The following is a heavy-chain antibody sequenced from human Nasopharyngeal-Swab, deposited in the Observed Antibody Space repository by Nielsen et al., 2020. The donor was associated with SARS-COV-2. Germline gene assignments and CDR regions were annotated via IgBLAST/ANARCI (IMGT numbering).Heavy chain of an antibody. Sequence: WSRQPPGKALEWLAHIFSNDEKSYSTSLKSRLTISKDTSKSQVVLTMTNMDPVDTATYYCARISSLYYYYVDVWGKGTTVTVSS. J-gene: IGHJ6*03. V-gene: IGHV2-26*01. CDR3: ARISSLYYYYVDV. CDR2: IFSNDEK.